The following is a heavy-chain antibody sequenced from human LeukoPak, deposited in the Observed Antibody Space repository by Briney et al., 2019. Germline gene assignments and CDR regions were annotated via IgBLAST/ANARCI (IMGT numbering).Heavy chain of an antibody. CDR1: GYTLTELS. Sequence: ASVKVSCKVSGYTLTELSMHWVRQAPGKGLEWMGGFDPEDGETIYAQRFQGRVTMTEDTSTDTAYMELSSLRSEDTAVYYCATWTLAGATLAFDYWGQGTLVTVSS. V-gene: IGHV1-24*01. J-gene: IGHJ4*02. CDR2: FDPEDGET. D-gene: IGHD1-26*01. CDR3: ATWTLAGATLAFDY.